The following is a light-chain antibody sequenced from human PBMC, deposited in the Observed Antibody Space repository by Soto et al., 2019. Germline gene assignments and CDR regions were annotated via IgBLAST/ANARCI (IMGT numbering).Light chain of an antibody. CDR2: KAS. J-gene: IGKJ5*01. CDR3: QQSYMDPIT. Sequence: ITRSRSTLCACDRNRVMIACRASQSITNWLAWYQQKQRKAPKLLIDKASSVDSGVSSRFSGSGSGTDFTLTISSLQPEDFATYFCQQSYMDPITVGQGTRLE. CDR1: QSITNW. V-gene: IGKV1-5*03.